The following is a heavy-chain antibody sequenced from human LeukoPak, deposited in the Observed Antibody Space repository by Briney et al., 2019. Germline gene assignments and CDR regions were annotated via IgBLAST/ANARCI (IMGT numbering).Heavy chain of an antibody. CDR1: GYTFTSYG. J-gene: IGHJ4*02. CDR2: INPNSGGT. V-gene: IGHV1-2*02. Sequence: ASVKVSCKASGYTFTSYGISWVRQAPGQGLEWMGWINPNSGGTNYAQKFQGRVTMTRDASISTAYMELSRLRSDDTAVYYCARGNYDILTGYAYWGQGTLVTVSS. CDR3: ARGNYDILTGYAY. D-gene: IGHD3-9*01.